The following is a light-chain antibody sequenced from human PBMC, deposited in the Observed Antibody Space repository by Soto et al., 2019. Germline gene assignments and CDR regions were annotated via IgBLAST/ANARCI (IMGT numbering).Light chain of an antibody. CDR3: QPDGSSHYT. Sequence: EIVLTQSPGTLSLSPGERATLSCRASQSVSSSYLAWYQQKPGQAPRLLIYGASSRATGIPDRFSGSGSGTDFTLTISRLEPEDFAVYYCQPDGSSHYTFGQGTKLEIK. J-gene: IGKJ2*01. V-gene: IGKV3-20*01. CDR1: QSVSSSY. CDR2: GAS.